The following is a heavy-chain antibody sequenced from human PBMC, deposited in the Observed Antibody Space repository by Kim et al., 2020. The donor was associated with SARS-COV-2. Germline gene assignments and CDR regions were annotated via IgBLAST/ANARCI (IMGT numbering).Heavy chain of an antibody. D-gene: IGHD6-19*01. CDR2: ISSNGGST. J-gene: IGHJ5*02. Sequence: GGSLRLSCAASGFTFSSYAMHWVRQAPGKGLEYVSAISSNGGSTYYANSVKGRFTISRDNSKNTLYLQMGSLRAEDMAVYYCAREIAVAAVDPWGQGTLVTVSS. V-gene: IGHV3-64*01. CDR1: GFTFSSYA. CDR3: AREIAVAAVDP.